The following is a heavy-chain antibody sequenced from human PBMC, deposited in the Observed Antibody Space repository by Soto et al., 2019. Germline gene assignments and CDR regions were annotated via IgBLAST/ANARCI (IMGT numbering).Heavy chain of an antibody. V-gene: IGHV4-39*01. Sequence: SETLSLTCTVSGGSISSSSYYWGWIRQPPGKGLEWIGSIYYSGSTYYNPSLKSRVTISVDTSKNQFSLKLSSVTAADTAVYYYARHPRRTGTLYYFDYWGQGTLVTVSS. CDR1: GGSISSSSYY. J-gene: IGHJ4*02. CDR2: IYYSGST. D-gene: IGHD1-1*01. CDR3: ARHPRRTGTLYYFDY.